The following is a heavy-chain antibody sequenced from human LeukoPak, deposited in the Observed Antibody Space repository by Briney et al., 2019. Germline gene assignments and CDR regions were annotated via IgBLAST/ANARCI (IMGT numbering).Heavy chain of an antibody. D-gene: IGHD1-26*01. J-gene: IGHJ4*02. CDR1: GFTFSSYG. CDR2: ISGSVIST. CDR3: ARDYANSGSYSHFEF. V-gene: IGHV3-21*01. Sequence: GGSLRLSCAASGFTFSSYGMSWVRQAPGKGLEWVSAISGSVISTYYADSVRGRFTISRDNAKKSVYLQMNSLRAEDTAVYYCARDYANSGSYSHFEFWGQGTLVTVSS.